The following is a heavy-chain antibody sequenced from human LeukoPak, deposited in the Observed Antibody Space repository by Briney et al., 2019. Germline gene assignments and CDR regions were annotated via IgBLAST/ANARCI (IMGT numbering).Heavy chain of an antibody. CDR3: ARDPAATRALEYYFDY. CDR2: ISYDGSNK. J-gene: IGHJ4*02. Sequence: GGSLRLSCAASGFTFSSYAMHWVRQAPGEGLEWVAVISYDGSNKYYADSVKGRFTISRDNSKNTLYLQMNSLRAEDTAVYYCARDPAATRALEYYFDYWGQETLVTVSS. CDR1: GFTFSSYA. V-gene: IGHV3-30-3*01. D-gene: IGHD6-13*01.